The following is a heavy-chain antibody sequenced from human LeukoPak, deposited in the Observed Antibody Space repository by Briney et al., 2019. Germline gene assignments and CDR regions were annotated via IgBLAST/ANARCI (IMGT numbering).Heavy chain of an antibody. V-gene: IGHV4-59*01. CDR2: IYYSGST. CDR1: GGSISSYY. CDR3: ARVSYSNYVDY. Sequence: PSETLSLTCTVSGGSISSYYWSWIRQPPGKGLERIGYIYYSGSTDYNPSLKSRVTISVDTSKNQFSLKLSSVTAADTAVYYCARVSYSNYVDYWGQGTLVTVSS. J-gene: IGHJ4*02. D-gene: IGHD4-11*01.